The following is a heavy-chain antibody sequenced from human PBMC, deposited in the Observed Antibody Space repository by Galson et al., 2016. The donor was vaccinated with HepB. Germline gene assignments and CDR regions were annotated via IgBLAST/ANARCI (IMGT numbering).Heavy chain of an antibody. CDR1: GYTLTELS. J-gene: IGHJ4*02. Sequence: SVKVSCKASGYTLTELSIHWVRQAPGKGLEWMGGFDSINGATNYAQIFQGRITMTEDTSTDTAYMEWSSLISEDTAVYYCATDTSFDFWGQATLVTVSS. CDR2: FDSINGAT. CDR3: ATDTSFDF. V-gene: IGHV1-24*01.